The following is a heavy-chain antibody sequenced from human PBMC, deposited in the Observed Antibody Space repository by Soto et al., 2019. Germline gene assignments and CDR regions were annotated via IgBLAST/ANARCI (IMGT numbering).Heavy chain of an antibody. CDR1: GGSLTSYY. CDR3: ARRIVSTETFDY. CDR2: VYYTGIA. J-gene: IGHJ4*02. Sequence: QVQLQESGPGLVKPSETLSLTCTVSGGSLTSYYWSWIRQPPGKGLEWIGFVYYTGIARYNPSLQCRVTISVDTSKNQFSLKLTSVTAADPAIYYCARRIVSTETFDYWGQGTLVTVSS. D-gene: IGHD5-12*01. V-gene: IGHV4-59*08.